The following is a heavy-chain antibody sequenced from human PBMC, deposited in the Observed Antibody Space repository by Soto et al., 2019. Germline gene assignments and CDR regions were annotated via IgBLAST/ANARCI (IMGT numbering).Heavy chain of an antibody. CDR2: ISGGSSYT. Sequence: QVQLVESGGGLVKPGGSLRLACAASGFSFGDSYMSWVRQAPGKGLEWLSYISGGSSYTNYADSVKGRFAISRDNAKRSLYLEMNRLRAYDTAVYYCAKTIVAASGYYFDHWGQGNVVTVSS. V-gene: IGHV3-11*06. CDR3: AKTIVAASGYYFDH. J-gene: IGHJ4*02. CDR1: GFSFGDSY. D-gene: IGHD2-21*01.